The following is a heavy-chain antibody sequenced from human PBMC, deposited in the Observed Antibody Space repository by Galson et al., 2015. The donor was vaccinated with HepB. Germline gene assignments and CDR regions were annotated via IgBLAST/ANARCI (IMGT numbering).Heavy chain of an antibody. D-gene: IGHD6-19*01. Sequence: SLRLSCAASGFTFSSYGMHWVRQAPGKGLEWVAVISYDGSNKYYADSVKGRFTISRDNSKNTLYLQMNSLRAEDTAVYYCAKDRGSSGWNADYWGQGTLVTVSS. J-gene: IGHJ4*02. CDR2: ISYDGSNK. CDR1: GFTFSSYG. CDR3: AKDRGSSGWNADY. V-gene: IGHV3-30*18.